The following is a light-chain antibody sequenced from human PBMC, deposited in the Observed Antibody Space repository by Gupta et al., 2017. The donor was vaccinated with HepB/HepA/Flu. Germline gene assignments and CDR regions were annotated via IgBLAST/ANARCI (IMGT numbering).Light chain of an antibody. Sequence: EIVLTQSPATLSLSPGQRATLSCRASQSARSSLDWYQQKPCQAPRLLIYDASTRDTGIPARYSGNECGTDLTLASSSRETDDFAVYYFQQRYKWAENTFGGGTNVGIK. J-gene: IGKJ4*01. CDR3: QQRYKWAENT. CDR2: DAS. V-gene: IGKV3-11*01. CDR1: QSARSS.